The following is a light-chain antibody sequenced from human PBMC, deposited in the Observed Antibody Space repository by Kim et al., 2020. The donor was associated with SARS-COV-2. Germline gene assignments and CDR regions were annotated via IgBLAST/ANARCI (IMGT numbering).Light chain of an antibody. CDR2: GAS. J-gene: IGKJ2*01. Sequence: EIVLTQSPGTLSLSPGERATLSCRASQSVSSSYLAWYQQKPGQAPRLLIYGASSRATGIPDMFSGSGSGTDFTLTISRLEPEDFAVYYCQQYGSPYTFGQGTKLEI. CDR1: QSVSSSY. V-gene: IGKV3-20*01. CDR3: QQYGSPYT.